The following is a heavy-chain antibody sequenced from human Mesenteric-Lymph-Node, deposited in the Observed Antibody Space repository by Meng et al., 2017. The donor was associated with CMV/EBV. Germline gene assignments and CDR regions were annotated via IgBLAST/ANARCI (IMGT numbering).Heavy chain of an antibody. CDR1: GFTFSSFE. J-gene: IGHJ4*02. CDR3: ASEGILWFGESH. V-gene: IGHV3-48*03. CDR2: ISSSGVTI. D-gene: IGHD3-10*01. Sequence: GESLKISCAASGFTFSSFEMNWVRQAPGKGLEWVSYISSSGVTIHYADSVKGRFTSSRDNAKNSLHLQMNSLRAEDTAVYYCASEGILWFGESHWGQGTLVTVSS.